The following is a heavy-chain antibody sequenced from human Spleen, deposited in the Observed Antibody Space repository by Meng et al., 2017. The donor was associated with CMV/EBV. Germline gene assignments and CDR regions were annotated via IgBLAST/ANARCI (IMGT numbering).Heavy chain of an antibody. Sequence: SETLSLTCTVSGGSISSGDYYWSWIRQPPGKGLEWIGYIYYSGSTYYNPSLKSRVTISVDTSKNQFSLKLGSVTAADTAVYYCAQRVRGWFDPWGQGTLVTVSS. CDR2: IYYSGST. V-gene: IGHV4-30-4*08. J-gene: IGHJ5*02. CDR1: GGSISSGDYY. CDR3: AQRVRGWFDP. D-gene: IGHD2-21*01.